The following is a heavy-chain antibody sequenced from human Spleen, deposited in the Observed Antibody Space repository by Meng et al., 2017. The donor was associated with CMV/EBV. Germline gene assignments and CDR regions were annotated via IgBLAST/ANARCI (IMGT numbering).Heavy chain of an antibody. J-gene: IGHJ4*02. CDR1: SSYA. CDR3: ARVSPAPDYDFWIGFWGGLSF. D-gene: IGHD3-3*01. V-gene: IGHV4-39*07. Sequence: SSYAWAWSRQVPGKGLEWIGSIHYSESTYYNPSLKSRLTISVDTSKNQFSLKVKSVTAADTAVYYCARVSPAPDYDFWIGFWGGLSFWGQGALVTVSS. CDR2: IHYSEST.